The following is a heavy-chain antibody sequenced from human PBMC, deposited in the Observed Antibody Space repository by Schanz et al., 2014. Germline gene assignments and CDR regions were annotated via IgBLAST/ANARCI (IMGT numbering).Heavy chain of an antibody. CDR3: ARDHTADSYYSAGPSTDY. Sequence: VQLVESGGGLVQPGGSLRLSCTASGFPFSDYFMAWIRQPPGRGLEWVSYIGNGGVTIYYADSVKGRFTISRDNSKNTLFLQMNSLRAEDTAVYYCARDHTADSYYSAGPSTDYWGQGTLLTVSS. CDR2: IGNGGVTI. D-gene: IGHD2-15*01. V-gene: IGHV3-11*04. J-gene: IGHJ4*02. CDR1: GFPFSDYF.